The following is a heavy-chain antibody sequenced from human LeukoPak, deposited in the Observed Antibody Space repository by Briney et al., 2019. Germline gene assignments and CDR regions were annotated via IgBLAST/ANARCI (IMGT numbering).Heavy chain of an antibody. CDR3: ARASHVDTARVGY. CDR1: GFTFSSYS. D-gene: IGHD5-18*01. J-gene: IGHJ4*02. Sequence: GGSLRLSCAASGFTFSSYSMNWGRQAPGKGLEWVSSISSSSSYIYYADSVQGRFTISRDNTKNSLYLQMNTLRAEDTAVYYCARASHVDTARVGYWGQGTLVTVSS. V-gene: IGHV3-21*01. CDR2: ISSSSSYI.